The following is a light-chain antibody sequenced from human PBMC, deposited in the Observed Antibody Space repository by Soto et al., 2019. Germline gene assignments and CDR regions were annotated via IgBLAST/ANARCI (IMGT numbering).Light chain of an antibody. CDR1: QRGTNF. V-gene: IGKV1-5*01. J-gene: IGKJ2*03. CDR3: QQYNDWSSR. Sequence: DSQMTQSPSTLTASVGDRVTITCRASQRGTNFLDWYQQKPGKAPKLLIYDASTLEDGVPSRFSGSGSGTQFTLTISSVQPDDYATYSGQQYNDWSSRFGQGTKLEIK. CDR2: DAS.